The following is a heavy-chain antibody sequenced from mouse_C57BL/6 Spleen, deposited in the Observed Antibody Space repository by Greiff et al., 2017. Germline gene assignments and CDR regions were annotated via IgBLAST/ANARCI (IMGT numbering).Heavy chain of an antibody. D-gene: IGHD2-3*01. CDR2: IDPSDSDT. J-gene: IGHJ2*01. Sequence: QVQLQQPGAELVRPGSSVKMSCKASGYTFTSYWMHWVKQRPRQGLEWIGNIDPSDSDTHYNQKFKDKATLTVDKSSSTAYMQLSSLTSEDSAVDNRARPGYDVDYWGKGTTLTVSS. CDR3: ARPGYDVDY. V-gene: IGHV1-52*01. CDR1: GYTFTSYW.